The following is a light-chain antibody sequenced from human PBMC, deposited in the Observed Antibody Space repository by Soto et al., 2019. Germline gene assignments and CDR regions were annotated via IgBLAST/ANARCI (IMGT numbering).Light chain of an antibody. V-gene: IGKV2-28*01. J-gene: IGKJ1*01. Sequence: EIVMTQSPLSLPVTPGEPASICCRSSQSLLHSNGYNYLDWYLQKPGQSPQLLIYLGSNRSSGVPDRFSGSGSGTDFTLKISRVEAEDVGVYYCMQALQTPRTFGQGT. CDR3: MQALQTPRT. CDR2: LGS. CDR1: QSLLHSNGYNY.